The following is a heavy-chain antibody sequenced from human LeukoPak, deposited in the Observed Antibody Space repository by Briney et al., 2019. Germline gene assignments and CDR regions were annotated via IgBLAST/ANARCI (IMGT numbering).Heavy chain of an antibody. CDR2: IYYSGST. CDR1: GGSISSYY. CDR3: ARSQIGWELLTFDY. D-gene: IGHD1-26*01. V-gene: IGHV4-59*01. Sequence: SETLSLTCTVSGGSISSYYWSWIRQPPGKGLEWIGYIYYSGSTNYNPSLKSRVTISVDTSKNQFSLKLSSVTAADTAVYYCARSQIGWELLTFDYWGQGTLVTVSS. J-gene: IGHJ4*02.